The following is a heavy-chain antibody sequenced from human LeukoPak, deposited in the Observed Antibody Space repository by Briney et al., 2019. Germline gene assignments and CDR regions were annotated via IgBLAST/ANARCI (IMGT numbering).Heavy chain of an antibody. CDR2: IYPGDSDT. J-gene: IGHJ5*02. Sequence: GESLKISCKGSGYSFTSYWIGWVRQMPGKGLEWMGIIYPGDSDTRYSPSFQGQVTISADKSIGTAYLQWSSLKASDTAMYYCARRSYYYDSSGFYNWFDPWGQGTLVTVSS. CDR3: ARRSYYYDSSGFYNWFDP. V-gene: IGHV5-51*01. D-gene: IGHD3-22*01. CDR1: GYSFTSYW.